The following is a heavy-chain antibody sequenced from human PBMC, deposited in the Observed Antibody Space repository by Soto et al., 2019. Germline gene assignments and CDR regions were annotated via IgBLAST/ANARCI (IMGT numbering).Heavy chain of an antibody. J-gene: IGHJ6*02. CDR1: GVSISGSRYY. D-gene: IGHD1-26*01. Sequence: PSETLSLTCTVYGVSISGSRYYWGWIRQPPGRGLEWIGNIYYSGSTYYTPALKSRVTLSVDTSKNQFSLNLNSVTAADTAVYYCARGGIPPSGYGIAYAMDVWGQGTTVTVSS. CDR2: IYYSGST. V-gene: IGHV4-39*01. CDR3: ARGGIPPSGYGIAYAMDV.